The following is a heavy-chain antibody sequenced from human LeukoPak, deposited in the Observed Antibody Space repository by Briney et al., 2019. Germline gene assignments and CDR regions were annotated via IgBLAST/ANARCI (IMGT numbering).Heavy chain of an antibody. V-gene: IGHV4-30-2*01. Sequence: PSETLSLTCAVSGGSISSGDFPWSWIRQPPGKGLEWIGYIFHTGHTSYNPSLKSRVTISVDTSKNQFSLKLSSVTAADTAVYYCARGWGYCSSTSCIVFDYWGQGTLVTVSS. D-gene: IGHD2-2*01. CDR3: ARGWGYCSSTSCIVFDY. CDR1: GGSISSGDFP. CDR2: IFHTGHT. J-gene: IGHJ4*02.